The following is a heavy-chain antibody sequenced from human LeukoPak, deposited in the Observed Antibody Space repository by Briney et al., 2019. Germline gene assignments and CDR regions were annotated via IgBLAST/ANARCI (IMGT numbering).Heavy chain of an antibody. J-gene: IGHJ5*02. D-gene: IGHD4-17*01. CDR3: ARGRLRGDHGGLAFDP. Sequence: SETLSLTCAVSGGSIASGGFSWNWIRQPPGKGLEWIGYIYPSGGTYYNPSPKSRLTISIDKSKNQFSLRLSSVIAADTAVYFCARGRLRGDHGGLAFDPWGQGALVTVSS. V-gene: IGHV4-30-2*01. CDR2: IYPSGGT. CDR1: GGSIASGGFS.